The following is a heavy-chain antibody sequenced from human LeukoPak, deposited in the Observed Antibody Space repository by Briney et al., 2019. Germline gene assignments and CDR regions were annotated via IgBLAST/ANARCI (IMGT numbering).Heavy chain of an antibody. CDR3: VTGWRGDFYDPAHY. CDR1: GYRFTSYW. V-gene: IGHV5-51*01. Sequence: RGESLKISCKGSGYRFTSYWIGRVRQMPDKGLEWMAMIYPGDSDIRYSPSFQGQVTISVDKSITTAYLQWSSLKASDTAMYYCVTGWRGDFYDPAHYWGQGTLVTVSA. D-gene: IGHD2/OR15-2a*01. J-gene: IGHJ4*02. CDR2: IYPGDSDI.